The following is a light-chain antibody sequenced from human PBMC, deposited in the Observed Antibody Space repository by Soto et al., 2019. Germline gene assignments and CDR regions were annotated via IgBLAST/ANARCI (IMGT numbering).Light chain of an antibody. J-gene: IGLJ3*02. CDR2: YDS. Sequence: SYELTQPPSVSVAPGKTARITCGGNNIGSKSVHWYQQKPGQAPVLVIYYDSDRPSGIPERFSGSNSGNTATLTISRVEAGDEADYYCQVWDSSSDHFPWVFGGGTKVTVL. CDR1: NIGSKS. CDR3: QVWDSSSDHFPWV. V-gene: IGLV3-21*04.